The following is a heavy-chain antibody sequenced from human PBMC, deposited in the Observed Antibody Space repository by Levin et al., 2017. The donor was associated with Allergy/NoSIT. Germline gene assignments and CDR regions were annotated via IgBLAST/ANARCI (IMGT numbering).Heavy chain of an antibody. J-gene: IGHJ4*02. CDR1: GGSISSGGYY. CDR3: ATPYYYDSSGYYN. CDR2: IYYSGST. V-gene: IGHV4-31*03. D-gene: IGHD3-22*01. Sequence: SETLSLTCTVSGGSISSGGYYWSWIRQHPGKGLEWIGYIYYSGSTYYNPSLKSRATISVDTSKNQFSLKLSSVTAADTAVYYCATPYYYDSSGYYNWGQGTLVTVSS.